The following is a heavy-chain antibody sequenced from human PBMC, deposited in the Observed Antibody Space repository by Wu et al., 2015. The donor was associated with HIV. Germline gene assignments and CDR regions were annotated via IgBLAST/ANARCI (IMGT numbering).Heavy chain of an antibody. Sequence: QVQLVQSGAEVKKPGASVKVSCKASGYTFTGYYMHWVRQAPGQGLEWMGWINPNSGGTNYAQKFQGRVTMTRDTSISTAYMELSRLRSDDTAVYYCASSNPDSSGSLYYYYMDVWGKGTTVTVSS. CDR1: GYTFTGYY. CDR2: INPNSGGT. J-gene: IGHJ6*03. V-gene: IGHV1-2*02. CDR3: ASSNPDSSGSLYYYYMDV. D-gene: IGHD3-22*01.